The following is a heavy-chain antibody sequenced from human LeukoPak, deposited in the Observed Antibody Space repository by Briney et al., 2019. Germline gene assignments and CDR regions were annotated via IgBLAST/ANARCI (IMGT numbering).Heavy chain of an antibody. D-gene: IGHD1-26*01. J-gene: IGHJ4*02. CDR2: ISYDVSNK. Sequence: GGSLRLSCAACVFTFSNYGIHWVRQAPGKGLEWVAVISYDVSNKYYVDSVKGRFTISRDNSKNTLYLQMNSLRAEDTAVYYCAKKVRDSGSYRFDYWGQGTLVTVSS. CDR3: AKKVRDSGSYRFDY. V-gene: IGHV3-30*18. CDR1: VFTFSNYG.